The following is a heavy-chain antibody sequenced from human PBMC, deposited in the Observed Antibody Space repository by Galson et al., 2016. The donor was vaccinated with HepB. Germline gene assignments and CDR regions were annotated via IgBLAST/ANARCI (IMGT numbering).Heavy chain of an antibody. Sequence: SVKVSCKASGYTFTGYYIAWVRQAPGQGLEWVGWISAYNRKTSYAQRFQGRVTMTTDTSTTTAYMELRSLRSDDTAIYYCARHKHGSSWPPIFNYGGQGTLVTVSS. J-gene: IGHJ4*02. CDR2: ISAYNRKT. D-gene: IGHD6-13*01. V-gene: IGHV1-18*04. CDR1: GYTFTGYY. CDR3: ARHKHGSSWPPIFNY.